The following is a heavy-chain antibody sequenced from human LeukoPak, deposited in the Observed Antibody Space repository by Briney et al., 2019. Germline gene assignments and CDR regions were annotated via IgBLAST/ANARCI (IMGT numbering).Heavy chain of an antibody. CDR1: GFTFSSYA. J-gene: IGHJ6*03. CDR3: AKDLGYSYVPGYYMDV. Sequence: GGSLRLSCAASGFTFSSYAMSWVRQAPGKGLEWVSAISGSGGSTYYADSVKGRFTISRDNSKNTLYLQMNSLRAVDTAVYYCAKDLGYSYVPGYYMDVWGKGTTVTVSS. V-gene: IGHV3-23*01. D-gene: IGHD5-18*01. CDR2: ISGSGGST.